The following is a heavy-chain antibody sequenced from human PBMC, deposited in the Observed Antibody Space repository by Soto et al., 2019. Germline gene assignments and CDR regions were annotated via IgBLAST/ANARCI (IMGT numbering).Heavy chain of an antibody. V-gene: IGHV4-39*01. Sequence: PSETLSLTCTVSGGSISSSSYYWGWIRQPPGKGLEWIGSIYYSGSPYYNPSLKSRVTISVDTSKNQFSLKLSSVTAADTAVYYCACIFSGGYGYGFYYYGMDVWGQGTTVT. J-gene: IGHJ6*02. D-gene: IGHD5-18*01. CDR3: ACIFSGGYGYGFYYYGMDV. CDR1: GGSISSSSYY. CDR2: IYYSGSP.